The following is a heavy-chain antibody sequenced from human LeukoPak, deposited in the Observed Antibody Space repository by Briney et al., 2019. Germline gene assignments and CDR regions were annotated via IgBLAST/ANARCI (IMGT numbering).Heavy chain of an antibody. V-gene: IGHV3-74*01. CDR2: INTDGSSI. CDR1: GFPLGGYK. D-gene: IGHD6-19*01. CDR3: TRETGWGPGY. J-gene: IGHJ4*02. Sequence: GSLRLSCAASGFPLGGYKMHWIRQAPGKGLAWVARINTDGSSITYADSVKGRFTISRDNAKNTLYLQMDSLRDEDTAVYYCTRETGWGPGYWGQGTLVTVSS.